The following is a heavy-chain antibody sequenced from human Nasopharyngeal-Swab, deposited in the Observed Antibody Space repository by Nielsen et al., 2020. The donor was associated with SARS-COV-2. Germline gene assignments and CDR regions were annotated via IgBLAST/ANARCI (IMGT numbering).Heavy chain of an antibody. D-gene: IGHD1-26*01. CDR1: GFTFSSYS. Sequence: GESLKISCAASGFTFSSYSMNWVRQAPGKGLEWVSSISSSSSYIYYADSVKGRFTISRDNAKNSLYLQMNSLRAEDTALYYCAKTVKWAFDIWGQGTMVTVSS. V-gene: IGHV3-21*04. J-gene: IGHJ3*02. CDR2: ISSSSSYI. CDR3: AKTVKWAFDI.